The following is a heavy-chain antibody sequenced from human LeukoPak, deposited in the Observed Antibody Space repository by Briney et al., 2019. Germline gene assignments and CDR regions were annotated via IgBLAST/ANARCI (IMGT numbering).Heavy chain of an antibody. D-gene: IGHD6-6*01. CDR2: VNHSGST. CDR1: GGSFSGYY. J-gene: IGHJ4*02. Sequence: SETLSLTCAVYGGSFSGYYWSWIRQPPGKGLEWIGEVNHSGSTNYNPSLKSRVTISVDTSKNQFSLKLNSVTAADTAVYYCARVKQLVLGPAFDYWGQGTLVTVSS. V-gene: IGHV4-34*01. CDR3: ARVKQLVLGPAFDY.